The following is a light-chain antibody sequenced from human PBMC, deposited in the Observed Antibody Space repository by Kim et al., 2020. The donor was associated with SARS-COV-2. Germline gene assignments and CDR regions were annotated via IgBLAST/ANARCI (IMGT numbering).Light chain of an antibody. J-gene: IGKJ5*01. V-gene: IGKV3-15*01. CDR3: QQYNIWPIT. CDR2: GAF. Sequence: VGPGERATLPRRDRQSVSSNLAWYLPKPGQAPKLLLYGAFTRDTGIPARFSGSGSGKEFTLPISSLQSEDFAVYYCQQYNIWPITFGQGTRLEIK. CDR1: QSVSSN.